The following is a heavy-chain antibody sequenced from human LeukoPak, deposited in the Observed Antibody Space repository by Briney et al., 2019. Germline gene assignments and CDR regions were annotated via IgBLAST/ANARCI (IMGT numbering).Heavy chain of an antibody. Sequence: SVKVSCKASGGTFSSYAISWVRQAPGQGLEWMGGIIPIFGTANYAQKFQGRVTITADESMSTAYMELSSLRSEDTAVYYCASGSVHGSGSYSLDYWGQGTLVTVSS. V-gene: IGHV1-69*13. CDR1: GGTFSSYA. J-gene: IGHJ4*02. CDR3: ASGSVHGSGSYSLDY. D-gene: IGHD3-10*01. CDR2: IIPIFGTA.